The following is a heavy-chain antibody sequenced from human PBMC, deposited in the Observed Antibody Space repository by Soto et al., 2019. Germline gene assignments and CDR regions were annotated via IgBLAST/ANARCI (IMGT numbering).Heavy chain of an antibody. CDR2: IYYSGST. J-gene: IGHJ4*02. Sequence: PSETLSLTCTVSGGSVSSGSYYWSWIRQPPGKGLEWIGYIYYSGSTNYNPSLKSRVTISVDTSKNQFSLKLSSVTAADTAVYYCARVVGLTVDYWGQGTLVTVSS. CDR3: ARVVGLTVDY. D-gene: IGHD3-10*01. V-gene: IGHV4-61*01. CDR1: GGSVSSGSYY.